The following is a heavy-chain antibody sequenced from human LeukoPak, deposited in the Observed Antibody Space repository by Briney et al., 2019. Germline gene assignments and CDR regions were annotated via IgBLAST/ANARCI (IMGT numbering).Heavy chain of an antibody. CDR2: ISAYNGNT. D-gene: IGHD3-3*01. CDR3: ARVHCDFWSGYRDYDAFDI. CDR1: GYTFTSYG. V-gene: IGHV1-18*01. Sequence: ASVKVSCKASGYTFTSYGISWVRQAPGQGLEWMGWISAYNGNTNYAQKLQGRVTMTTDTSTSTAYMELRSLRSDDTAVYYCARVHCDFWSGYRDYDAFDIWGQGTMVTVSS. J-gene: IGHJ3*02.